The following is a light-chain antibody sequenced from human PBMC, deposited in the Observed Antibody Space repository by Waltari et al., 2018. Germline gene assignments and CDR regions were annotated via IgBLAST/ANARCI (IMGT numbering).Light chain of an antibody. CDR2: FGS. V-gene: IGKV3D-15*01. Sequence: EIVMTQSPVTMSVSPGEGVTLSCTASESVGTDVAWYRHKPGQPPRPLIYFGSTRATGVPARISGSGSGTDFSLTISSLESEDFALYYCQQSRQWPRRTFGQGTKLE. J-gene: IGKJ2*01. CDR3: QQSRQWPRRT. CDR1: ESVGTD.